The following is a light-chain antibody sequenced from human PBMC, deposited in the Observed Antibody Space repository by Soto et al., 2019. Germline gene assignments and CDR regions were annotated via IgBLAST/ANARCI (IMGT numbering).Light chain of an antibody. V-gene: IGKV1-39*01. Sequence: DIEMTQSPSSLSASEGDRVTITCRASQSINSYLNWYQQKPGKTPKLLIYDASVLQSGVPSRFSRSGSETDFSLTITNLQPDDFATFYCQQSYIPPFTFGPGTTVDVK. CDR1: QSINSY. J-gene: IGKJ3*01. CDR3: QQSYIPPFT. CDR2: DAS.